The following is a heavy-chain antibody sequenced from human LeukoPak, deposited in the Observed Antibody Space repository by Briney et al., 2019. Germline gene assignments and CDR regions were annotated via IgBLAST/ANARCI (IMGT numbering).Heavy chain of an antibody. V-gene: IGHV3-7*03. CDR3: ARVPSGYSYGSDY. CDR1: GFTFGKYW. CDR2: IKLDGSEK. D-gene: IGHD5-18*01. J-gene: IGHJ4*02. Sequence: GGSLRLSCVASGFTFGKYWMSWVRQAPGKGLEWVANIKLDGSEKNYVDSVKGRFTISRDNTKNSLYLQMNSLRAEDTAVFYCARVPSGYSYGSDYWGQGILVAVSS.